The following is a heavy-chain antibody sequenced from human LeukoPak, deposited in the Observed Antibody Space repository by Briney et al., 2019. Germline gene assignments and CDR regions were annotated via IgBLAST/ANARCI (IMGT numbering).Heavy chain of an antibody. CDR2: ISAYNGNT. V-gene: IGHV1-18*01. D-gene: IGHD3-16*01. CDR3: ARVRYRLAETYIDY. J-gene: IGHJ4*02. Sequence: ASVKVSCKASGYTFTSYGISWVRQAPGQGLEWMGWISAYNGNTNYAQKLQGRVAMTRDTSISTSYMELSRLRSDDTAVYYCARVRYRLAETYIDYWGQGTLVTVSS. CDR1: GYTFTSYG.